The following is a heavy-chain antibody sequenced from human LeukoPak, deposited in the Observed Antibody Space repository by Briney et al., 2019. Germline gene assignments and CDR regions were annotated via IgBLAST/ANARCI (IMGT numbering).Heavy chain of an antibody. CDR2: ISAYNGNT. D-gene: IGHD2-15*01. Sequence: ASVKVSCKASGYTFTSYGISWVRQAPGQGLEWMGWISAYNGNTNYAQKLRGRVTMTTDTSTSTAYMELRSLRSDDTAVYYCARRGIVVVVAAGGGLDYWGQGTLVTVSS. V-gene: IGHV1-18*01. J-gene: IGHJ4*02. CDR3: ARRGIVVVVAAGGGLDY. CDR1: GYTFTSYG.